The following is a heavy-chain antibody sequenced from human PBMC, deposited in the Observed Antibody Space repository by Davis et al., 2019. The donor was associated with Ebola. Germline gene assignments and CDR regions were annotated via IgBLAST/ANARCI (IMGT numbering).Heavy chain of an antibody. J-gene: IGHJ6*02. Sequence: ASVKVSCKASGGTFSSYAISWVRQAPGQGLEWMGIINPSGGSTSYAQKFQGRVTMTRDTSTSTVYMELSSLRSEDTAVYYCARDYGRGMDVWGQGTTVTVSS. CDR1: GGTFSSYA. D-gene: IGHD3-10*01. V-gene: IGHV1-46*01. CDR2: INPSGGST. CDR3: ARDYGRGMDV.